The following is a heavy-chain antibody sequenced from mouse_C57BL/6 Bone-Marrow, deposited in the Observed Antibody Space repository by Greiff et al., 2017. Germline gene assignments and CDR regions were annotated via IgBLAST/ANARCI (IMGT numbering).Heavy chain of an antibody. D-gene: IGHD1-1*01. CDR2: IYPRSGNT. CDR1: GYTFTSYG. Sequence: VQLQQSGAELARPGASVKLSCKASGYTFTSYGISWVKQRTGKGLEWIGEIYPRSGNTYYNEKFKGKATLTADNSSSTAYMELRSLTSEDSAVYFCARSFITTVVAPYYAMDYWGQGTSVTVAS. V-gene: IGHV1-81*01. CDR3: ARSFITTVVAPYYAMDY. J-gene: IGHJ4*01.